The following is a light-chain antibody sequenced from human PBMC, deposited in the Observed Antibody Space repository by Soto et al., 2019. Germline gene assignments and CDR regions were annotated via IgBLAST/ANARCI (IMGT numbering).Light chain of an antibody. CDR1: QSISSW. Sequence: DIQMTQSPSTLSASVGDRVTITCRASQSISSWLAWYQQKPGKAPKLLVYDASSLESGVPSRFSGSGSGTEFTLTISRLKPDDFATYYCQQYNSYWTFGQGTKVDI. V-gene: IGKV1-5*01. CDR2: DAS. J-gene: IGKJ1*01. CDR3: QQYNSYWT.